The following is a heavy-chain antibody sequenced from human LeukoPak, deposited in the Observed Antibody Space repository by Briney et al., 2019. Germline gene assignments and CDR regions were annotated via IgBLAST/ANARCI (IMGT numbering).Heavy chain of an antibody. Sequence: SETLSLTCSVSGGSIRTYYWSWIRQPPGKGLEWIGYIYYSGSTNHNPSLKSRVTMSVDTSKNQFSLNLSSVTAADTAVYYCARWPTNNWFDPWGQGTLVTVSS. V-gene: IGHV4-59*01. D-gene: IGHD2-2*01. CDR2: IYYSGST. CDR1: GGSIRTYY. J-gene: IGHJ5*02. CDR3: ARWPTNNWFDP.